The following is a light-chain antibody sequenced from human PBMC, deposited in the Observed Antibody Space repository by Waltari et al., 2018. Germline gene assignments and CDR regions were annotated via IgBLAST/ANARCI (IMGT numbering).Light chain of an antibody. J-gene: IGLJ3*02. Sequence: QSALTQPASVSGSPGQSITPSCTGTSSDVGGSNYVSWYQQHPDKAPKLLIYDVTKRPSGVSYRLSASKSGNTASLTISGLQAEDEGDYYCSSYTSSSTRVFGGGTKLTVL. CDR2: DVT. CDR1: SSDVGGSNY. CDR3: SSYTSSSTRV. V-gene: IGLV2-14*03.